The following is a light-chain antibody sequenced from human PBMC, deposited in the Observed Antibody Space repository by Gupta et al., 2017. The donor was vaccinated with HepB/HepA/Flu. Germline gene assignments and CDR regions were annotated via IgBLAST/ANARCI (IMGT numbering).Light chain of an antibody. CDR1: NSDVGAYNY. CDR2: DVT. V-gene: IGLV2-14*01. J-gene: IGLJ3*02. CDR3: KSDAGSNIWV. Sequence: QPALTQPASVSGSPGQSITISCTGTNSDVGAYNYVYWYQQHPGKVPKLMIYDVTYRPSGVSSRFSGSKSGNTASLTISGLQAEDEGDYFYKSDAGSNIWVFGGGTKLTVL.